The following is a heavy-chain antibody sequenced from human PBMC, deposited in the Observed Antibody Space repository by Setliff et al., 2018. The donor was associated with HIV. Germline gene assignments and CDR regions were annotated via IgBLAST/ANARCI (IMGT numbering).Heavy chain of an antibody. CDR1: GFTFSSYW. V-gene: IGHV3-74*03. J-gene: IGHJ3*01. CDR3: ARDGGWGLRGGVDV. CDR2: INSDGHIT. Sequence: SCAASGFTFSSYWMHWVRQVPGRGLVWVSRINSDGHITTFADSVKGRFTISRDNAKNTLYLQMNSLTAGDTAVYYCARDGGWGLRGGVDVWGQGTMVTVS. D-gene: IGHD2-21*01.